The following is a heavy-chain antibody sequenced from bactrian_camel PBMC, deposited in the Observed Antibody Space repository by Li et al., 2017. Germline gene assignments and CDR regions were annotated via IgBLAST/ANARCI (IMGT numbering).Heavy chain of an antibody. V-gene: IGHV3S67*01. CDR3: AAATLARITPNSGTKYTYDY. CDR1: GYIIDSDIYC. J-gene: IGHJ4*01. Sequence: VQLVESGGGSVQAGGSLRLSCVVSGYIIDSDIYCMGWFRQAPGKEREGVAASDIDGTSKYVDSVKGRFTVSRDNAKGTLYLQMNSLKVEDTAMYYCAAATLARITPNSGTKYTYDYWRQGTQVTVS. CDR2: SDIDGTS. D-gene: IGHD3*01.